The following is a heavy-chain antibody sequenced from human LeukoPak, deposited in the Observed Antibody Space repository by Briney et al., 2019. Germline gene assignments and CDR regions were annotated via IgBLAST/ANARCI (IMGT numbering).Heavy chain of an antibody. D-gene: IGHD4-11*01. CDR3: ARDLYSNYGPADY. CDR2: INGGGVNT. CDR1: GFTFSSYA. Sequence: GGSLRLSCAASGFTFSSYAMSWVRQAPGKGLEWVSTINGGGVNTHYADSVGGRFTISRDNSKNTLFLQMNSLRDEDTAVYYCARDLYSNYGPADYWGQGNLVTVSS. J-gene: IGHJ4*02. V-gene: IGHV3-23*01.